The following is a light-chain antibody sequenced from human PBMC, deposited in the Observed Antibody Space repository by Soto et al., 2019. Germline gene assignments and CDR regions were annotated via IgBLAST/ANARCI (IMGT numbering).Light chain of an antibody. CDR1: QSISTW. CDR2: DAS. V-gene: IGKV1-5*01. J-gene: IGKJ3*01. Sequence: DIQMTQSPSTLSASVGDRVTITCRASQSISTWLAWYQQKPGKAPKLLIYDASSLESGVPSRFSGSGSGTEFTLTLSSLQPDDFATYYCQQYKNYLTFGPGTKVDIK. CDR3: QQYKNYLT.